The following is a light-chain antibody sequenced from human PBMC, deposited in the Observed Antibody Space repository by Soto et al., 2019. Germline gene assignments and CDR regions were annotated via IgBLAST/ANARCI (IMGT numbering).Light chain of an antibody. CDR1: QGISSY. Sequence: AIRMTQSPSSFSASTGDRVTITCRASQGISSYLAWYQQKPGKAPKLLIYAASTLQSGVPSRFSGSGSGTDFTLTISCLQFEDFATYYCQQYYSYPPAFGGGPKVEIK. CDR3: QQYYSYPPA. J-gene: IGKJ4*01. CDR2: AAS. V-gene: IGKV1-8*01.